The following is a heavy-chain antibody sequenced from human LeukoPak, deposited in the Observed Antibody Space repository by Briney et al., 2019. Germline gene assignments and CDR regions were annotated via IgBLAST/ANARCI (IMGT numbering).Heavy chain of an antibody. Sequence: ASVKVSCTASGYTFTSYYINWVRQAPGQGLEWMGWISAYNGKTNYAQRLQDRVTMTTDTPTSTAYMELRSLTSDDTAMYYCARDSGSDSSSWYGKWFDPWGQGTLVTVSS. D-gene: IGHD6-13*01. CDR1: GYTFTSYY. J-gene: IGHJ5*02. CDR2: ISAYNGKT. CDR3: ARDSGSDSSSWYGKWFDP. V-gene: IGHV1-18*01.